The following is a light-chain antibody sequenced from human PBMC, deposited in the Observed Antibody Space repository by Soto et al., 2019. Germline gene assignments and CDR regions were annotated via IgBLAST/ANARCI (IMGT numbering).Light chain of an antibody. CDR1: QSVSSDY. J-gene: IGKJ2*01. V-gene: IGKV3-20*01. CDR3: QQYGISPYT. Sequence: EIVLTQSPGTLSLSPGERATPSCRASQSVSSDYLAWYQQKPGQAPRLLIYAASSRATGIPDRFSGSGSGTDFTLTISRLETEDFAVFYCQQYGISPYTFGQGTKLEIK. CDR2: AAS.